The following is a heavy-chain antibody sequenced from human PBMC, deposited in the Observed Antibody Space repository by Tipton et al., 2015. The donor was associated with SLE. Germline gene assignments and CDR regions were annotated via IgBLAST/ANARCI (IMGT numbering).Heavy chain of an antibody. CDR3: ARDQYGDYGQDAFDI. J-gene: IGHJ3*02. Sequence: SLRLSCAASGFTFSGYRMHWVRQSPGKGLEWVSGISWNSGSIGYADSVKGRFTISRDNAKNSLYLQMNSLRAEDTALYYCARDQYGDYGQDAFDIWGQGTMVTVSS. D-gene: IGHD4-17*01. CDR1: GFTFSGYR. CDR2: ISWNSGSI. V-gene: IGHV3-9*01.